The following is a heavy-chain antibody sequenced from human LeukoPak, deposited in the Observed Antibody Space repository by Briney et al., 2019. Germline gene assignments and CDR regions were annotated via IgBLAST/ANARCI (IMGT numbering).Heavy chain of an antibody. D-gene: IGHD3-22*01. Sequence: PGGSLRLSCAASGFTFSSYAMSWVRQGPGKGLEWVSAISGSGGSTYYADSVKGRFTISRDNSKNTLYLQMNSLRAEDTAVYYCAKTGGEYYYDSSGYYFPGYWGQGTLVTVSS. CDR3: AKTGGEYYYDSSGYYFPGY. J-gene: IGHJ4*02. CDR1: GFTFSSYA. V-gene: IGHV3-23*01. CDR2: ISGSGGST.